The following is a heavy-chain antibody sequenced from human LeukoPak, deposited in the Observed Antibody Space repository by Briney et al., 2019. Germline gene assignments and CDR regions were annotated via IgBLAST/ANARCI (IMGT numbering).Heavy chain of an antibody. J-gene: IGHJ4*02. Sequence: GGSLRLSCAASGFTFITYAINWVRQAPGKGLEWVAFIRYDGSNKYYADSVKGRFTISRDNAKSSLYLQMNSLRAEDTAVYYCARGYDFWSGYQTLITGPDYWGQGTLVTVSS. V-gene: IGHV3-30*02. CDR2: IRYDGSNK. D-gene: IGHD3-3*01. CDR3: ARGYDFWSGYQTLITGPDY. CDR1: GFTFITYA.